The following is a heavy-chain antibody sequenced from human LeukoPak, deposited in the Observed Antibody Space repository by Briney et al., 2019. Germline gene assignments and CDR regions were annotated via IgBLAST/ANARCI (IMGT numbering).Heavy chain of an antibody. D-gene: IGHD2-2*01. CDR2: INAGNGNT. Sequence: ASVKVSCKASGYTFTSYAMHWVRRAPGQRLEWMGWINAGNGNTKYSQKFQGRVTITRDTSASTAYMELSSLRSEDTAVYYCARKPYYCSSTSCYGYYYGMDVWGQGTTVAVS. V-gene: IGHV1-3*01. CDR1: GYTFTSYA. CDR3: ARKPYYCSSTSCYGYYYGMDV. J-gene: IGHJ6*02.